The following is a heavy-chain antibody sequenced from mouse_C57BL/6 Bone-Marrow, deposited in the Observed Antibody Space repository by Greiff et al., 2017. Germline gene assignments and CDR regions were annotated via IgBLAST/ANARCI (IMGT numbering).Heavy chain of an antibody. CDR1: GFSLTSYG. D-gene: IGHD2-2*01. Sequence: VMLVESGPGLVQPSQSLSIPCPVPGFSLTSYGVHGVRQSPGKGLEWLGVIWSGGSTDYNAAFISRLSISKDNSKSQVFFKMNSLQADDTAIYYCARNYYGYRGFAYWGQGTLVTVSA. V-gene: IGHV2-2*01. J-gene: IGHJ3*01. CDR3: ARNYYGYRGFAY. CDR2: IWSGGST.